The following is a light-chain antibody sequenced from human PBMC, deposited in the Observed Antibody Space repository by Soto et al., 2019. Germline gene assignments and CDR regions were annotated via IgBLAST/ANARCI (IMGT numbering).Light chain of an antibody. V-gene: IGKV1-5*01. Sequence: DIQMTPSPSTLSASVGDRVTITCRASQSISSWLAWYQQKPGKAPKLLIYDASSLESGVPSRFSGSGSGTEFTLTISSLQPDDFATYYCQQYNSYSHTFGQGTKVDIK. J-gene: IGKJ1*01. CDR2: DAS. CDR1: QSISSW. CDR3: QQYNSYSHT.